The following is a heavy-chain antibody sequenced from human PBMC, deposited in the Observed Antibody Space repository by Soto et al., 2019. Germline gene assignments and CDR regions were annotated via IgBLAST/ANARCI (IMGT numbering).Heavy chain of an antibody. CDR1: GYIFTSYW. D-gene: IGHD3-22*01. CDR2: VNPADSDT. CDR3: VTPDSSDYYSH. V-gene: IGHV5-51*01. J-gene: IGHJ4*02. Sequence: GESLKISCKPSGYIFTSYWIGWVRQMPGIGLEWMGIVNPADSDTRYSPSFQGQVTVSADKSISTAYLQWGSLKASDTSMYYCVTPDSSDYYSHWGQGTPVTVSS.